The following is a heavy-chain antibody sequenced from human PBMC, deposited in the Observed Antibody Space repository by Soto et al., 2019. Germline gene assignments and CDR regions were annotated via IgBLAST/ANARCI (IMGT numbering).Heavy chain of an antibody. D-gene: IGHD3-3*01. J-gene: IGHJ6*04. CDR2: MIPNSGNA. Sequence: ASVKVSCKASGYTFTSYDINWVRQATGQGREWMGWMIPNSGNAGYAQKFQGRVTMTRNTSTSTAYMELNSLRSEDTAVYYCGRDLTPLNYDFWSGYTLVVWGKGTTVTVSS. CDR3: GRDLTPLNYDFWSGYTLVV. V-gene: IGHV1-8*01. CDR1: GYTFTSYD.